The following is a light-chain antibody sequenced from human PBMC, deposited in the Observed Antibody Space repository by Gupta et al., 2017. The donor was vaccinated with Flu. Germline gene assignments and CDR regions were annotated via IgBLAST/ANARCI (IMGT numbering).Light chain of an antibody. CDR2: AAS. V-gene: IGKV1-39*01. J-gene: IGKJ5*01. CDR1: QGIGSY. Sequence: PSSLSASVGDRVTVTCRASQGIGSYINWYQQKPGKAPELLIYAASSLQSGVPSRFSGSGSGTEFLLTISSLQPEDFATYYCQQSHSTPLTFGQGTRLEIK. CDR3: QQSHSTPLT.